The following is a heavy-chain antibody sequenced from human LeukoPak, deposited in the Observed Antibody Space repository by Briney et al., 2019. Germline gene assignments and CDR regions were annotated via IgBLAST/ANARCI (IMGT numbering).Heavy chain of an antibody. Sequence: SETLSLTCAVYSGSFSGYYWSWIRQPPGKGLEWIGEINHSGSTNYNPSLKSRVTISVDTSKNQFSLKLSSVTAADTAVYYCARDHDPGYSSGWYYWGQGTLVTVSS. CDR3: ARDHDPGYSSGWYY. V-gene: IGHV4-34*01. CDR2: INHSGST. CDR1: SGSFSGYY. J-gene: IGHJ4*02. D-gene: IGHD6-19*01.